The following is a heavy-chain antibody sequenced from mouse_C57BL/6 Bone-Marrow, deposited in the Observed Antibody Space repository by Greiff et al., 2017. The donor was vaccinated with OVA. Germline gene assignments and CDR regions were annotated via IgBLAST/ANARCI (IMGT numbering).Heavy chain of an antibody. CDR3: NDGYCGGVSWFDY. D-gene: IGHD2-3*01. Sequence: EVKLVESGGGLVQPGGSMKLSCVASGFTFSNYWMNWVRQSPEKGLEWVAQIRLKSDNYATHYAESVKGRLTISRADSKSSVYLQMNNLRAEDTGIYYCNDGYCGGVSWFDYWGQGTLVTVSA. CDR2: IRLKSDNYAT. CDR1: GFTFSNYW. J-gene: IGHJ3*01. V-gene: IGHV6-3*01.